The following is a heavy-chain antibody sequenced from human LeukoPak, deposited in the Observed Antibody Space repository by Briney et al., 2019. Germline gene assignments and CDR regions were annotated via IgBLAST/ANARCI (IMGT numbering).Heavy chain of an antibody. CDR2: INHDGSST. Sequence: GGSLRLSCATSGFTFSTFWMHWVRQAPGRGLVWVSRINHDGSSTNYADSVKGRFTISRDNAKNTLYLQMNSLRAEDTAVYYCVRDWGYDSSGYWQKYFDTWGQGTLVTVSS. D-gene: IGHD3-22*01. V-gene: IGHV3-74*01. CDR1: GFTFSTFW. CDR3: VRDWGYDSSGYWQKYFDT. J-gene: IGHJ4*02.